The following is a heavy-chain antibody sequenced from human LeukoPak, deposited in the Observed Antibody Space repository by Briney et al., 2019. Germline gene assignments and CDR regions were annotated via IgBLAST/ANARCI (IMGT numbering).Heavy chain of an antibody. Sequence: GGSLRLSCAASGFTFRAYGMNWVRQAPGKGLEWVALISFDGSEKDSADSVKGRFTISRDNSKNTLYLQMNSLRAEDTAVYYCAKVWATVTTPFDYWGQGTLVTVSS. J-gene: IGHJ4*02. D-gene: IGHD4-17*01. CDR3: AKVWATVTTPFDY. V-gene: IGHV3-30*18. CDR2: ISFDGSEK. CDR1: GFTFRAYG.